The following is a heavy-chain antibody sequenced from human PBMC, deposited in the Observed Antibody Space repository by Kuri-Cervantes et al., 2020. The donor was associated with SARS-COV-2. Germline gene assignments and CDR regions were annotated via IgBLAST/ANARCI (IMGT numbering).Heavy chain of an antibody. J-gene: IGHJ4*02. CDR1: GGSFSGYY. Sequence: GPLRLSCAVYGGSFSGYYWSWIRQPPGKGLEWIGEINHSGSTNYNPSLKSRVTISVDTSKNQFSLKLSSVTAADTAVYYCARQPSAAAGFDYWGQGTLVTVSS. V-gene: IGHV4-34*01. D-gene: IGHD6-13*01. CDR2: INHSGST. CDR3: ARQPSAAAGFDY.